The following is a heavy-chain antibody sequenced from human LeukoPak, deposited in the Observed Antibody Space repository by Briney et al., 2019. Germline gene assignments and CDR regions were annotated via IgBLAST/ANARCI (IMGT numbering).Heavy chain of an antibody. V-gene: IGHV3-7*03. CDR1: QFTFNKHY. J-gene: IGHJ4*02. D-gene: IGHD2-2*01. CDR3: AKVSAFVVVVPAPLDY. CDR2: IKPDGSDK. Sequence: TGGSLRLSCAASQFTFNKHYMSWVRQVPGKGLEWVANIKPDGSDKNYVDSVKGRFTISRDNTKNSLYLQVDSLRAEDTAVYYCAKVSAFVVVVPAPLDYWGQGTLVTVSS.